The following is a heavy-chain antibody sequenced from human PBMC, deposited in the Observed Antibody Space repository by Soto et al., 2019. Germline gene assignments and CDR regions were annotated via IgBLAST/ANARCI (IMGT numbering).Heavy chain of an antibody. Sequence: PGESLKISCKGSGYSFTSYWISWVRQMPGKGLERMGRIDPSDSYTNYSPSFQGHVTISADKSISTAYLQWSSLKASDTAMYYCARPGGDYDSSGYYVDYWGQGTLVTVSS. V-gene: IGHV5-10-1*01. CDR1: GYSFTSYW. J-gene: IGHJ4*02. D-gene: IGHD3-22*01. CDR2: IDPSDSYT. CDR3: ARPGGDYDSSGYYVDY.